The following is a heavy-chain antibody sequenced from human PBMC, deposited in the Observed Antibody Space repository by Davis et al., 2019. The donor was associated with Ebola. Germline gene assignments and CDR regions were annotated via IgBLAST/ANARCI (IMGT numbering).Heavy chain of an antibody. D-gene: IGHD2-2*01. Sequence: GSLRLSCAVYGGSFSGNYWTWIRQPPGKGLEWIGEINHSGNTNYNPSLKSRVTISVDTSKNQFSLKLSSLTAADTAVYYCARGSHCSSTSCSLLPYYYYYYGMDVWGKGTTVTVSS. J-gene: IGHJ6*04. CDR1: GGSFSGNY. V-gene: IGHV4-34*01. CDR2: INHSGNT. CDR3: ARGSHCSSTSCSLLPYYYYYYGMDV.